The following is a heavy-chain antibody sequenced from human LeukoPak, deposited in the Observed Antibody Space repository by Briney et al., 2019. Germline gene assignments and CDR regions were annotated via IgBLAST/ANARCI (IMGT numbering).Heavy chain of an antibody. V-gene: IGHV4-39*02. CDR3: ARDLYSSGWYYDY. Sequence: PSETLSLTCFVSGGSIRGSGYYWGWVRQPPGKGLEWLGSIFQSGRTYYNSSLKSRVTISVDTSNDQFSLRVTSVTAADTAVYYCARDLYSSGWYYDYWGQGTLVTVSS. CDR2: IFQSGRT. D-gene: IGHD6-19*01. CDR1: GGSIRGSGYY. J-gene: IGHJ4*02.